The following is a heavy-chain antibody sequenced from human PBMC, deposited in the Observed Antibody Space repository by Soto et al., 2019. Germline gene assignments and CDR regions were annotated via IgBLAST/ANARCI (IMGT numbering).Heavy chain of an antibody. J-gene: IGHJ5*02. CDR1: GFTFISYE. CDR3: ARGLPRYFDWLLTDNWFDP. CDR2: ISSSGSTI. Sequence: GGSLRLSCAASGFTFISYEMNWVRQAPGKGLEWVSYISSSGSTIYYADSVKGRFTISRDNAKNSLYLQMNSLRAEDTAVYYCARGLPRYFDWLLTDNWFDPWGQGTLVTVSS. D-gene: IGHD3-9*01. V-gene: IGHV3-48*03.